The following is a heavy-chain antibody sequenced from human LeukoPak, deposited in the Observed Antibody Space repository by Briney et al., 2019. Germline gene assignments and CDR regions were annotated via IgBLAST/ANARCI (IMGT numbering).Heavy chain of an antibody. CDR2: INHSGST. V-gene: IGHV4-34*01. CDR1: GGSFSGYY. Sequence: SETLSLTCAVYGGSFSGYYWSWTRQPPGKGLEWIGEINHSGSTNYNPSLKSRVTISVDTSKNQFSLKLSSVTAADTAVYYCAKDALGDYYYYYMDVWGKGTTVTVSS. D-gene: IGHD1-26*01. J-gene: IGHJ6*03. CDR3: AKDALGDYYYYYMDV.